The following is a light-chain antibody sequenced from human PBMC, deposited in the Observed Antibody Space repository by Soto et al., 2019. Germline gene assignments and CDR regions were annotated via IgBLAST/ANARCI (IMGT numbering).Light chain of an antibody. CDR1: QSVSSSY. V-gene: IGKV3D-20*02. Sequence: EIVLTQSPGTLSLSPGERATLSFSASQSVSSSYLAWYQQKPGQAPRLLIYGASSRATGIPVRFSGSGSGTDFTLTISSLEPEDFALYYCQQRNNWPITFGQGTRLEIK. CDR3: QQRNNWPIT. CDR2: GAS. J-gene: IGKJ5*01.